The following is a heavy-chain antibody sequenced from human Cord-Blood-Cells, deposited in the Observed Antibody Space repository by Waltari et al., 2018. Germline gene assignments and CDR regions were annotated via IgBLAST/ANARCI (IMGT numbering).Heavy chain of an antibody. J-gene: IGHJ3*02. Sequence: QMQLVQSGPEVKKPGTSVKVSCKASGFTFTSSAVQWVRQARGQRLEWIGWIVVGSGNTNDAQKFQERVTITRDMSTSTAYMELSSLRSEDTAVYYCAADGGYSYGLRGGGDAFDIWGQGTMVTVSS. CDR3: AADGGYSYGLRGGGDAFDI. CDR1: GFTFTSSA. CDR2: IVVGSGNT. D-gene: IGHD5-18*01. V-gene: IGHV1-58*01.